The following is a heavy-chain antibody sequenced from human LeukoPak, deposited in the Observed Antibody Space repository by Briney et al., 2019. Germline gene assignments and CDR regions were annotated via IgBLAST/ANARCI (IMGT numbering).Heavy chain of an antibody. J-gene: IGHJ4*02. CDR3: AYLWFGELR. CDR1: GGTFSSYA. D-gene: IGHD3-10*01. V-gene: IGHV1-8*02. Sequence: GASVKVSCKASGGTFSSYAISWVRQAPGQGLEWMGWMNPNSGNTGYAQKFQGRVTMTRNTSISTAYMELSSLRSEDTAVYYCAYLWFGELRWGQGTLVTVSS. CDR2: MNPNSGNT.